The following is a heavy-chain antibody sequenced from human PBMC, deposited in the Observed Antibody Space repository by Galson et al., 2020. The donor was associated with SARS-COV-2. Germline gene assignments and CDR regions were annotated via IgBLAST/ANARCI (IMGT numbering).Heavy chain of an antibody. CDR2: IYTSGST. V-gene: IGHV4-61*02. J-gene: IGHJ3*02. CDR1: GGSISSGSYY. CDR3: AGESARYYYDSSGYYRGDAFDI. Sequence: SETLSLTCTVSGGSISSGSYYWSWIRQPAGKGLEWIGRIYTSGSTNYNPSLKSRVTISVDTSKNQFSLKLSSVTAADTAVYYCAGESARYYYDSSGYYRGDAFDIWGQGTMVTVSS. D-gene: IGHD3-22*01.